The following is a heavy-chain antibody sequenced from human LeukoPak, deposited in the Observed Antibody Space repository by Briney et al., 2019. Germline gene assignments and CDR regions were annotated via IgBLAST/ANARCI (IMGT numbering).Heavy chain of an antibody. D-gene: IGHD2-15*01. V-gene: IGHV3-7*03. CDR3: ARGCSGGSCYPGN. CDR1: GFTFSSYW. J-gene: IGHJ4*02. CDR2: IKQDGSED. Sequence: GGSLRLSCAASGFTFSSYWMSWVRQAPGKGLEWVANIKQDGSEDYYVDSVKGRFTISRDNAKNSLYLQMNSLRAEDTAVYYCARGCSGGSCYPGNWGQGTLVTVSS.